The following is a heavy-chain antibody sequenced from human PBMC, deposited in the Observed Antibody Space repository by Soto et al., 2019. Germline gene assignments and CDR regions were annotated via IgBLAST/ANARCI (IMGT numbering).Heavy chain of an antibody. Sequence: PGGSLRLSCAASGFTVSSNYMSWVRQAPGKGLEWVSVIYSGGSTYYADSVKGRFTISRDNSKNPLYLQMNSLRAEDTAVYYCARDRNDFWSGYYLDRDYYYMDVWGKGTTVTVSS. CDR2: IYSGGST. CDR1: GFTVSSNY. D-gene: IGHD3-3*01. J-gene: IGHJ6*03. V-gene: IGHV3-66*01. CDR3: ARDRNDFWSGYYLDRDYYYMDV.